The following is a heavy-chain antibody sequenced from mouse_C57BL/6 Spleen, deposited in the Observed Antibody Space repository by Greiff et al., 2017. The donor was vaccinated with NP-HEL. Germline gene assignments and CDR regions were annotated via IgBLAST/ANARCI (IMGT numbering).Heavy chain of an antibody. J-gene: IGHJ1*03. D-gene: IGHD3-3*01. CDR1: GYSITSGYY. CDR3: ARGTRDRYFDV. CDR2: ISYDGSN. V-gene: IGHV3-6*01. Sequence: EVQLQQSGPGLVKPSQSLSLTCSVTGYSITSGYYWNWIRQFPGNKLEWMGYISYDGSNNYNPNLKNRISITRDTSMNQFFLKLNSVTTEDTATYYCARGTRDRYFDVWGTGTTVTVSS.